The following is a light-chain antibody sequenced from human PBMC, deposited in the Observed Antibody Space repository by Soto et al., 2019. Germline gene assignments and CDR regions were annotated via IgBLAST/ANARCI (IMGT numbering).Light chain of an antibody. J-gene: IGKJ2*01. Sequence: DIQMTQSPSTLSASVGGRVTITCRASQRISTWLAWYQQKPGKAPKLLIYKASSLESGVPSRFSGSGSGTEFTLTISSLQPDDFATYYCQQYSSYPYTFGQGTKVDIK. CDR1: QRISTW. CDR3: QQYSSYPYT. CDR2: KAS. V-gene: IGKV1-5*03.